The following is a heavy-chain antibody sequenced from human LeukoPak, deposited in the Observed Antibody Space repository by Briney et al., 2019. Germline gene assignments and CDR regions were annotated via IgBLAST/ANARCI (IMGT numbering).Heavy chain of an antibody. D-gene: IGHD3-10*01. CDR3: AKDATMVRGVADFIDY. CDR1: GFTFSSYG. V-gene: IGHV3-30*02. Sequence: GGSLRLSCAAPGFTFSSYGMHWVRQAPGKGLEWVAFIRYDGSNKYYADSVKGRFTISRDNSKNTLYLQMNSLRAGDTAVYYCAKDATMVRGVADFIDYWGQGTLVTVSS. J-gene: IGHJ4*02. CDR2: IRYDGSNK.